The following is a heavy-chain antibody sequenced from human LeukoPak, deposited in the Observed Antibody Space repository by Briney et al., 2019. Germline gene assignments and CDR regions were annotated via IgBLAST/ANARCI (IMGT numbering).Heavy chain of an antibody. V-gene: IGHV4-59*12. CDR1: GGSISSYY. Sequence: PSETLSLTCTVSGGSISSYYWSWIRQPPGKGLEWIGYIYYSGSTNYNPSLKSRVTISVDTSKNQFSLKLSSVTAADTAVYYCARGGSSGWYWFDPWGQGTLVTVSS. CDR2: IYYSGST. D-gene: IGHD6-19*01. J-gene: IGHJ5*02. CDR3: ARGGSSGWYWFDP.